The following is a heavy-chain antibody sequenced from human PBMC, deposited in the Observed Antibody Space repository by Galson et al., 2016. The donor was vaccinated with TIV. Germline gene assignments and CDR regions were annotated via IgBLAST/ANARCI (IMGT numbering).Heavy chain of an antibody. CDR1: GFTFNSFS. D-gene: IGHD4-17*01. V-gene: IGHV3-23*01. CDR2: IRFDGSHT. Sequence: SLRLSCAVSGFTFNSFSMSWVRQAPGKGLEWVANIRFDGSHTNYADSVKGRFTTSRDNFQNTLYLHLDSLRGEDTAIYYCAKYARDCDDYYDSFDSWGQGTLVAVSS. J-gene: IGHJ4*02. CDR3: AKYARDCDDYYDSFDS.